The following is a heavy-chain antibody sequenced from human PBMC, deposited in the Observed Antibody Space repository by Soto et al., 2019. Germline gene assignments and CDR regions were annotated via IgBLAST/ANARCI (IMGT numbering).Heavy chain of an antibody. CDR3: ARVPDCSSTSCYSPWFDP. Sequence: ASVKVSCKASGYTFTSYAMHWVRQAPGQGLEWMGWINAGNGNTKYSQKFQGRVTITRDTSASTAYMELSSLRSEDTAVYYCARVPDCSSTSCYSPWFDPWGQGTLVTVSS. V-gene: IGHV1-3*01. CDR1: GYTFTSYA. CDR2: INAGNGNT. J-gene: IGHJ5*02. D-gene: IGHD2-2*02.